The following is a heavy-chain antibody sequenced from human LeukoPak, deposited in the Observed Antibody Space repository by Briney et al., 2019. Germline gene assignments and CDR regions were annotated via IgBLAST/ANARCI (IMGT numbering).Heavy chain of an antibody. CDR1: GFTFSPYG. CDR2: IDGTRSFI. V-gene: IGHV3-21*01. Sequence: GGSLRLSCAASGFTFSPYGMNWVRQAPGKGLEWVSSIDGTRSFIYYADSVKGRFTISRDNDNDSQYLQMNSLRAEDTAIYFCARDRSGPRHDDWYFDLWGRGTPVTVSS. J-gene: IGHJ2*01. D-gene: IGHD3-3*01. CDR3: ARDRSGPRHDDWYFDL.